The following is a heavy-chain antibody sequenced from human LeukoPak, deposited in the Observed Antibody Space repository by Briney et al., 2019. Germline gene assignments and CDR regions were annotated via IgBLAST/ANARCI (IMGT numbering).Heavy chain of an antibody. CDR2: ISSSSSYI. Sequence: KPGGSLRLSCAASGFTFSSYSMNWVRQAPGKGLEWVSSISSSSSYIYYADSVKGRFTISRDNAKNSLYLQMNSLRAEDTAVYYCARDLPSAVAEAYWGQGTLVTVSS. V-gene: IGHV3-21*01. D-gene: IGHD6-19*01. CDR1: GFTFSSYS. CDR3: ARDLPSAVAEAY. J-gene: IGHJ4*02.